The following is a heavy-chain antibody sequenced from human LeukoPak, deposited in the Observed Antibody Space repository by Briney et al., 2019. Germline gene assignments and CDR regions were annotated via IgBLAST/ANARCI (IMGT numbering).Heavy chain of an antibody. D-gene: IGHD3-10*01. V-gene: IGHV3-21*01. J-gene: IGHJ4*02. CDR2: ISPSSDYI. CDR1: GFTFSSYT. CDR3: ARVEYYGSGTYSPIDY. Sequence: GGSLRLSCAASGFTFSSYTMNWVRQAPGKGLEWVSSISPSSDYIYYADSVEGRFTISRDNAKNSLHLQMNSLGAEDTAVYYCARVEYYGSGTYSPIDYWGQGTPVTVSS.